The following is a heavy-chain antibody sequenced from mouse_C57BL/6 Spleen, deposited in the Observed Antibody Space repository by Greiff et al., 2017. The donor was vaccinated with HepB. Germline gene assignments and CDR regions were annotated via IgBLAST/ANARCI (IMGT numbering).Heavy chain of an antibody. CDR1: GYTFTSYG. Sequence: QVQLQQSGAELARPGASVKLSCKASGYTFTSYGISWVKQRTGQGLEWIGEIYPRSGNTYYNEKFKGKATLTADKSSSTAYMELRSLTSEDSAVYFCARSLITTVPPWFAYWGQGTLVTVSA. CDR2: IYPRSGNT. V-gene: IGHV1-81*01. J-gene: IGHJ3*01. D-gene: IGHD1-1*01. CDR3: ARSLITTVPPWFAY.